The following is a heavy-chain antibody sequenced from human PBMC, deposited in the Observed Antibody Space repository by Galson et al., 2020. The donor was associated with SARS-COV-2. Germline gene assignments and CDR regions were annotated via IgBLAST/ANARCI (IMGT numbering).Heavy chain of an antibody. J-gene: IGHJ5*02. Sequence: GGSLRLSCAASGFTFSSYWMHWVRQAPGKGLVWVSRINSDGSSTSYADSVKGRFTISRDNAKNTLYLQMNSLRAEDTAVYYCARPTTTIFGVVIIQNWFDPWGQGTLVTVSS. CDR1: GFTFSSYW. CDR2: INSDGSST. D-gene: IGHD3-3*01. CDR3: ARPTTTIFGVVIIQNWFDP. V-gene: IGHV3-74*01.